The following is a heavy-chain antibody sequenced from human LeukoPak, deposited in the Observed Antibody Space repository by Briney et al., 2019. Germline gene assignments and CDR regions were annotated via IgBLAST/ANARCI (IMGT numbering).Heavy chain of an antibody. D-gene: IGHD6-19*01. CDR3: ARESSRIEVAHCGY. Sequence: PSETLSLTCAVHGGPFNDDYWSWIRHPPGKGLEWIGEVNHKGSTNYNPPPKSRVTLSLETSKNHSFPKLSAVSAADTAAYYCARESSRIEVAHCGYWGQGTLVTVSS. J-gene: IGHJ4*02. CDR1: GGPFNDDY. V-gene: IGHV4-34*01. CDR2: VNHKGST.